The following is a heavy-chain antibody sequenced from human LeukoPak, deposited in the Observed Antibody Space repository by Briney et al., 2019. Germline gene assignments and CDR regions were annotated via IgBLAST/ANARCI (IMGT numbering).Heavy chain of an antibody. CDR2: MNPNSGNT. V-gene: IGHV1-8*03. J-gene: IGHJ3*02. CDR1: GYTFISYD. D-gene: IGHD4-23*01. CDR3: ARRLGLRWDLQAFDI. Sequence: ASVKVSCKASGYTFISYDINWVRQVTGQGLEWMGWMNPNSGNTGYAQKFQGRVTITRNNSISTVYMELSSLRSEDTAVYYCARRLGLRWDLQAFDIWGQGTMVTVPS.